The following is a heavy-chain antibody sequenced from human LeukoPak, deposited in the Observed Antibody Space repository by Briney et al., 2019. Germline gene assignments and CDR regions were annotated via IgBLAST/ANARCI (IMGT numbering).Heavy chain of an antibody. V-gene: IGHV1-46*01. CDR2: INPSGGST. CDR3: AKDTAGYTYGFGYFDY. Sequence: ASVKVSCKASGYTFTSYYIHWVRQAPGQGLEWMGLINPSGGSTNYAQKFQGRVTMTRDTSTSTVYMELSSLRAEDTAVYYCAKDTAGYTYGFGYFDYWGQGTLVTVSS. D-gene: IGHD5-18*01. J-gene: IGHJ4*02. CDR1: GYTFTSYY.